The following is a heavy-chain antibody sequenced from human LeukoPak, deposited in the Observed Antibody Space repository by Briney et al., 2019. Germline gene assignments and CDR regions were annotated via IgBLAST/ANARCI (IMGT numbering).Heavy chain of an antibody. CDR2: INTNTGNP. J-gene: IGHJ4*02. D-gene: IGHD6-13*01. CDR3: ARRGSSSWYRVPLDYYYFDY. V-gene: IGHV7-4-1*02. CDR1: GYTFTSYA. Sequence: ASVKVSCKASGYTFTSYAMNWVRQAPGQGLEWMGWINTNTGNPTYAQGFTRRFVFSLDTSVSTAYLQISSLKAEDTAVYYCARRGSSSWYRVPLDYYYFDYWGQGTLVTVSS.